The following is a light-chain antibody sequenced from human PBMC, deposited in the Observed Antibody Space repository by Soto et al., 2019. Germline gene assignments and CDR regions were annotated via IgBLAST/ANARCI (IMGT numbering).Light chain of an antibody. J-gene: IGLJ2*01. CDR3: SSFAASNTFDVV. V-gene: IGLV2-8*01. CDR2: EVT. CDR1: SSDVGGYDY. Sequence: QSALTQPPSASGSPGQSVTISCSGTSSDVGGYDYVSWYQQHPGKAPKLMIYEVTKRPSGVPDRFSGSKSGNTASLSVSGLQAEDEADYYCSSFAASNTFDVVFGGGTKLTVL.